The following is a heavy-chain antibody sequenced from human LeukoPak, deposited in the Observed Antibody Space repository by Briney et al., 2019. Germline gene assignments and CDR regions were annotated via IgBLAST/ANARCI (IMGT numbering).Heavy chain of an antibody. J-gene: IGHJ3*02. V-gene: IGHV3-21*01. D-gene: IGHD2-8*01. CDR1: GFTFSSYA. CDR3: ASAPVLYAFDI. CDR2: NSSSSSYI. Sequence: GGSLRLSRAASGFTFSSYAMNWVRLAPGKGLEWVSSNSSSSSYIYYADSVKGRFTISRDNAKNSLYLQMNSLRAEDTAVYYCASAPVLYAFDIWGQGTMVTVSS.